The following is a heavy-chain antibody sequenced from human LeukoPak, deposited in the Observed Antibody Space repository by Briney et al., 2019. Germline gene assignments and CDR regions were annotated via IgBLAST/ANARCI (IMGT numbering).Heavy chain of an antibody. D-gene: IGHD5-12*01. J-gene: IGHJ4*02. CDR2: ISSSRSYI. V-gene: IGHV3-21*01. CDR1: GFTFSSYT. CDR3: ARESYSGGFDY. Sequence: GGSLRLSCAASGFTFSSYTMNWVRQAPGKGLEWVSSISSSRSYIDYADSVKGRFTISRDNAKNTLYVQMNSLRAEDTAVYYCARESYSGGFDYWGQGTLVTVSS.